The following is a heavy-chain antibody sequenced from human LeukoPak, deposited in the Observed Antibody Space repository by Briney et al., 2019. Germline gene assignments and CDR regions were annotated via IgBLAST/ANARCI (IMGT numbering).Heavy chain of an antibody. CDR3: ARAAAMVLYFDY. V-gene: IGHV3-23*01. Sequence: PGGSLRLSCAASGFTFSSYAMSWVRQAPGKGLEWVSAISGSGGSTHYADSVKGRFTISRDNSKNTLYLQMNSLRAEDTAVYYCARAAAMVLYFDYWGQGTLVTVSS. CDR2: ISGSGGST. J-gene: IGHJ4*02. D-gene: IGHD5-18*01. CDR1: GFTFSSYA.